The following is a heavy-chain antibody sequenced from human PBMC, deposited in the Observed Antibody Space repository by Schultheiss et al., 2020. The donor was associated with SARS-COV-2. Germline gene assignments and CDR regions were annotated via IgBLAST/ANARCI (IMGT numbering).Heavy chain of an antibody. CDR2: INSDGSST. V-gene: IGHV3-74*01. CDR1: GFIVSSNY. D-gene: IGHD3-3*01. CDR3: ARGDLGTIFGVVTSDY. J-gene: IGHJ4*02. Sequence: GGSLRLSCVASGFIVSSNYMSWVRQAPGKGLVWVSRINSDGSSTSYADSVKGRFTISRDNAKNTLYLQMNSLRAEDTAVYYCARGDLGTIFGVVTSDYWGQGTLVTVSS.